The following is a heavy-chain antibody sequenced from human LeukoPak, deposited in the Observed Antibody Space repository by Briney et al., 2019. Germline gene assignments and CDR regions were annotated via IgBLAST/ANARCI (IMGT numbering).Heavy chain of an antibody. J-gene: IGHJ4*02. CDR2: IYTSGST. Sequence: SETLSLTCTVSGGSISSGSYYWSWIRQPAGKGLEWIGRIYTSGSTNYNPSLKSRVTISVDTSKNQFSLKLSSVTAADTAVYYCARVGIAAAGIDYWGQGTLVTVSS. CDR3: ARVGIAAAGIDY. V-gene: IGHV4-61*02. D-gene: IGHD6-13*01. CDR1: GGSISSGSYY.